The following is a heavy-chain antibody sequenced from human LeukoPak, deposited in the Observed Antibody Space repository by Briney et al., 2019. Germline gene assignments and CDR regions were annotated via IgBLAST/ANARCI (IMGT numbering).Heavy chain of an antibody. D-gene: IGHD6-6*01. J-gene: IGHJ4*02. CDR2: ISAYNGNT. CDR1: GYTFTSYG. CDR3: ARVVAAQGYFDY. Sequence: ASVKVSCKASGYTFTSYGISWARQAPGQGLEWMGWISAYNGNTNYAQKLQGRVTMTTDTSTSTAYMELRSLRSDDTAVYYCARVVAAQGYFDYWGQGTLVTVSS. V-gene: IGHV1-18*01.